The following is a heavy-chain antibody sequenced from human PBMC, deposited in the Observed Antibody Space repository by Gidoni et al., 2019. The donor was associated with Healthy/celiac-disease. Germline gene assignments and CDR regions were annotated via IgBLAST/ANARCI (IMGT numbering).Heavy chain of an antibody. J-gene: IGHJ4*02. D-gene: IGHD3-10*01. V-gene: IGHV3-33*01. CDR1: GFTFRSYG. CDR2: IWYDGSNK. CDR3: ARDWSNSYYYGSGSQIDY. Sequence: QVQLVESGGGVVQPGRSLRLSCAASGFTFRSYGMHWVRQAPGKGLEWVAVIWYDGSNKYYADSVKGRFTISRDNSKNTLYLQMNSLRAEDTAVYYCARDWSNSYYYGSGSQIDYWGQGTLVTVSS.